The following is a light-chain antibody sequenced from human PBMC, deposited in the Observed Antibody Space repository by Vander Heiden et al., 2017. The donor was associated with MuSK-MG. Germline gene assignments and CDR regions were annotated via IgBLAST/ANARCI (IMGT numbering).Light chain of an antibody. CDR2: GAS. Sequence: EIVLTQSPGTLSLSPGERATLSCRASQSVDNTYLAWYQQRPGQAPRLLIYGASSRATGIPDRFSGSGSGTDFTLNISRLEPGDFAVYYCQRYGNSPPYTFGQGTQLEIK. CDR1: QSVDNTY. J-gene: IGKJ2*01. CDR3: QRYGNSPPYT. V-gene: IGKV3-20*01.